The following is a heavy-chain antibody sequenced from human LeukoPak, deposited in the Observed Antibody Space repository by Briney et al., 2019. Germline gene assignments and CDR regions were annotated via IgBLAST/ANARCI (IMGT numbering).Heavy chain of an antibody. J-gene: IGHJ4*02. CDR2: ISYDGSNK. CDR3: ARAGTFIAARKTYYFDY. CDR1: GFTFSSYA. Sequence: PGGSLRLSCAASGFTFSSYAMHWVRQAPGKGLEWVAVISYDGSNKYYADSVKGRFTISRDNSKNTLYLQMNSLRAEDTAVYYCARAGTFIAARKTYYFDYWGQGTLVTVSS. V-gene: IGHV3-30*04. D-gene: IGHD6-6*01.